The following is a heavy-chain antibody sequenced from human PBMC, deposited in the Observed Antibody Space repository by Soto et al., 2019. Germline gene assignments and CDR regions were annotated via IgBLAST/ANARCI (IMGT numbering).Heavy chain of an antibody. D-gene: IGHD2-15*01. Sequence: ASVKVSCKASGGTFSSYTISWVRQAPGQGLEWMGRIIPILGIANYAQKFQGRVTITADKSTSTAYMELSSLRSEDTAVYYCARCGGSCYSFDYWGQGTLVTVSS. J-gene: IGHJ4*02. CDR3: ARCGGSCYSFDY. CDR1: GGTFSSYT. CDR2: IIPILGIA. V-gene: IGHV1-69*02.